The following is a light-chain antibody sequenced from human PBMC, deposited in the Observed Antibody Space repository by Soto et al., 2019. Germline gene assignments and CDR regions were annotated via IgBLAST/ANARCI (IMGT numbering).Light chain of an antibody. J-gene: IGLJ3*02. V-gene: IGLV2-11*01. CDR1: SSDVGGYNS. CDR3: CSYVGTYTWV. CDR2: DVS. Sequence: QSALTQPRSVSGSPGQSVTISCTGTSSDVGGYNSVSWYQQYPGKAPKLMIYDVSKRLSGVPDRFSGSKSGNAASLTISGLQAEDEADYYCCSYVGTYTWVFGGGTKLTVL.